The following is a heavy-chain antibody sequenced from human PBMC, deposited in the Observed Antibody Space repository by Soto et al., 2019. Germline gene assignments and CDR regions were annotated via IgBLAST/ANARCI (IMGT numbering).Heavy chain of an antibody. Sequence: GGSLRLSCAASGFTFSNAWMNWVRQAPGKGLEWVGRIKSKTDGGTTDYAAPVKGRFTISRDDSKSTLYLQMNSLKTEDTAVYYCTTLYYGSGSAYYYYYYGMDVWGQGTTVTVSS. J-gene: IGHJ6*02. D-gene: IGHD3-10*01. CDR1: GFTFSNAW. V-gene: IGHV3-15*07. CDR3: TTLYYGSGSAYYYYYYGMDV. CDR2: IKSKTDGGTT.